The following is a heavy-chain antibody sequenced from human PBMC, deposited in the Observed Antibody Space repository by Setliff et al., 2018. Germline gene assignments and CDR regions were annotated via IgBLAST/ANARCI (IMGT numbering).Heavy chain of an antibody. D-gene: IGHD3-22*01. CDR1: GGSFSTYA. V-gene: IGHV1-69*13. CDR3: ARANYYDSSGHSVYGMDV. CDR2: IIPIFGTT. Sequence: SVKVSCKASGGSFSTYAISWARQAPGQGLEWMGVIIPIFGTTNNAQKFQGRVTITADEFTSTAYMELSSLRSEDTAVYYCARANYYDSSGHSVYGMDVWGQGTTVTVSS. J-gene: IGHJ6*02.